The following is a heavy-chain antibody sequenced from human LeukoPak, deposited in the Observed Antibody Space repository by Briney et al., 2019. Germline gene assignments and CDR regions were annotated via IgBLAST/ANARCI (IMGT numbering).Heavy chain of an antibody. Sequence: SETLSLTCTVSGGSISSYYWSWIRQPPGKGLEWIGYIYYSGSTNYNPSLKCRVTISVDKTKNQFSLKLSSVAAADTAVYDCAIGIDSSGGDYWGQGTLVTVSS. V-gene: IGHV4-59*01. CDR3: AIGIDSSGGDY. CDR2: IYYSGST. J-gene: IGHJ4*02. CDR1: GGSISSYY. D-gene: IGHD6-19*01.